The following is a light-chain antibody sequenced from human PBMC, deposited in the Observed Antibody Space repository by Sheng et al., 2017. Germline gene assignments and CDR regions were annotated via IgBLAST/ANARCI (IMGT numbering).Light chain of an antibody. Sequence: AIQMTQSPSSLSASVGDRVIIICRASQDIRSDLGWYQQKPGRAPNLLIYATSNLQSGVPSRFSGSGSGIEFTLTISSLQPEDFATYFCLQDNNYPFTFGPGTRVDI. J-gene: IGKJ3*01. CDR2: ATS. CDR3: LQDNNYPFT. CDR1: QDIRSD. V-gene: IGKV1-6*01.